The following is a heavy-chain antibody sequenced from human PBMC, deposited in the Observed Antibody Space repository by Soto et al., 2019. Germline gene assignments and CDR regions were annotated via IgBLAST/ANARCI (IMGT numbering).Heavy chain of an antibody. J-gene: IGHJ4*02. CDR1: GGSISSGGYY. V-gene: IGHV4-31*03. CDR2: IYYSGST. Sequence: LSLTCTVSGGSISSGGYYWSWIRQHPGKGLEWIGYIYYSGSTYYNPSLKSRVTISVDTSKNQFSLKLSSVTAADTAVYYCARDYDSSGYFDYWGQGTLVTVSS. CDR3: ARDYDSSGYFDY. D-gene: IGHD3-22*01.